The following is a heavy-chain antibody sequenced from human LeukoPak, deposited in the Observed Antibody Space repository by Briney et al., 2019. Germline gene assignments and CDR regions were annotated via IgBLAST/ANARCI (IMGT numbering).Heavy chain of an antibody. Sequence: GGSLRLSCAASGFTFSSYWMSWVRQAPGKGLEWVANIKQDGSEKYYVDSVKGRFTISRDNAKNSLYLQMNSLGAEDTAVYYCARYNYYDLSGYFDYWGQGTLVTVSS. D-gene: IGHD3-22*01. V-gene: IGHV3-7*01. CDR1: GFTFSSYW. CDR2: IKQDGSEK. CDR3: ARYNYYDLSGYFDY. J-gene: IGHJ4*02.